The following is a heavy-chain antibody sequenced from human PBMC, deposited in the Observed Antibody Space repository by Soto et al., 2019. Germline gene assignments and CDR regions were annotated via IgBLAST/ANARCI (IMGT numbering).Heavy chain of an antibody. CDR3: ARCSSTTSRSGMDV. Sequence: AASVKVSCKASGYTFTGYYMHWVRQAPGQGLEWMGWINPNSGGTNYAQKFQGWVTMTRDTSISTAYMELSRLRSDDTAVYYCARCSSTTSRSGMDVWGQRTTVTVSS. J-gene: IGHJ6*02. CDR2: INPNSGGT. CDR1: GYTFTGYY. V-gene: IGHV1-2*04. D-gene: IGHD2-2*01.